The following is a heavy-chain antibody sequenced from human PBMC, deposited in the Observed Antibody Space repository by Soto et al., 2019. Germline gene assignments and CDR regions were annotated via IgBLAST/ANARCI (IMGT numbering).Heavy chain of an antibody. J-gene: IGHJ6*02. Sequence: QVQLVESGGGVVQPGRSLRLSCAASGFTFSSYAMHWVRQAPGKGLEWVAVISYDGSNKYYADSVKGRFTISRDNSKNTLYLQMNSLRAEDTAVYYCARESGYDYVWGSYRYGGDYYYGMDVWGQGTTVTVSS. CDR2: ISYDGSNK. D-gene: IGHD3-16*02. CDR3: ARESGYDYVWGSYRYGGDYYYGMDV. CDR1: GFTFSSYA. V-gene: IGHV3-30-3*01.